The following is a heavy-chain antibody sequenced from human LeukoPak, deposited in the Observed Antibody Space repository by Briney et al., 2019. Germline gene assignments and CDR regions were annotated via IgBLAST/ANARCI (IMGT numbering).Heavy chain of an antibody. J-gene: IGHJ4*02. D-gene: IGHD5-24*01. CDR1: GGTFSSYA. V-gene: IGHV1-69*13. CDR3: ARQEWSTRDDYN. Sequence: ASVKVSCKASGGTFSSYAISWVRQAPGQGLEWMGGIIPIFGSGTGNYAQKFQGRVTITADESTSTAYMGLSSLRSEDTAVYYCARQEWSTRDDYNWGQGTLVTVSS. CDR2: IIPIFGSGTG.